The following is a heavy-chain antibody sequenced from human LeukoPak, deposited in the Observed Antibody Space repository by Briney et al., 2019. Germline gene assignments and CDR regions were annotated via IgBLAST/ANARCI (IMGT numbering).Heavy chain of an antibody. J-gene: IGHJ3*02. Sequence: ASVKVSCTASGHTFTGYYMHWVRQAPGQGLEWMGWINPNSGGTNYAQKFQGRVTMTRDTSISTAYMELSRLRSDDTAVYYCARDFRRYFDWPDAFDIWGQGTMVTVSS. V-gene: IGHV1-2*02. D-gene: IGHD3-9*01. CDR1: GHTFTGYY. CDR3: ARDFRRYFDWPDAFDI. CDR2: INPNSGGT.